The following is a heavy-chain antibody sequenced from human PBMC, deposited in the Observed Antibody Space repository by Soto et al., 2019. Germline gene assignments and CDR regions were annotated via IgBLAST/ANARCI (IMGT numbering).Heavy chain of an antibody. CDR1: GGSISSYY. CDR2: IYYSGST. V-gene: IGHV4-59*01. Sequence: SETLSLTCTVSGGSISSYYWSWIRQPPGKGLEWIGYIYYSGSTSYNPSLKSRVTISVDTSKNQFSLKLSSVTAADTAVYYCARRYCSGGSCLDYWGQGTLVTVSS. J-gene: IGHJ4*02. D-gene: IGHD2-15*01. CDR3: ARRYCSGGSCLDY.